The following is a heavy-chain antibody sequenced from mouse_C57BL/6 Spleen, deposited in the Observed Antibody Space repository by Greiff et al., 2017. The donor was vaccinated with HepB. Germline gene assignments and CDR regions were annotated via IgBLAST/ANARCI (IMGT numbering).Heavy chain of an antibody. CDR2: IYPGDGDT. D-gene: IGHD2-10*01. CDR3: ARGRTYYDQYYFDY. J-gene: IGHJ2*01. V-gene: IGHV1-80*01. Sequence: VQLQQSGAELVKPGASVKISCKASGYAFSSYWMNWVKQRPGKGLEWIGQIYPGDGDTNYNGKFKGKATLTADKSSSTAYMQLSSLTSEDSAVYFCARGRTYYDQYYFDYWGQGTTLTVSS. CDR1: GYAFSSYW.